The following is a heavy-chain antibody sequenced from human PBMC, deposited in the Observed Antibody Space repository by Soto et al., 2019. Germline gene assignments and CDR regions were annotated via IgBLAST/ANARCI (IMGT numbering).Heavy chain of an antibody. CDR2: INHSGST. J-gene: IGHJ4*02. V-gene: IGHV4-34*01. Sequence: SETLSLTCAVYGGSFSGYYWSWIRQPPGKGLEWIGEINHSGSTNYNPSLKRRVTISVDTSKNQFSLKLSSVTAADTAVYYCARALNGSGSYPFDSWGPGTLVTVSS. D-gene: IGHD3-10*01. CDR1: GGSFSGYY. CDR3: ARALNGSGSYPFDS.